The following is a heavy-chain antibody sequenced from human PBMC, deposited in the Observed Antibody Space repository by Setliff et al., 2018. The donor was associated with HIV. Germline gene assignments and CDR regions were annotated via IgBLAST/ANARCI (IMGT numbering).Heavy chain of an antibody. J-gene: IGHJ4*02. V-gene: IGHV4-38-2*02. CDR3: ARQPLYNDYDWRSYYFDY. Sequence: PSETLSLTCTVSYGSISGCYWGWIRQPPGKGLEWIGSMYHTGSTYYSPSLNSRFTISVDTSKNQFSLKLRSVTAADTAVYYCARQPLYNDYDWRSYYFDYWGQGSLVTVSS. CDR2: MYHTGST. CDR1: YGSISGCY. D-gene: IGHD5-12*01.